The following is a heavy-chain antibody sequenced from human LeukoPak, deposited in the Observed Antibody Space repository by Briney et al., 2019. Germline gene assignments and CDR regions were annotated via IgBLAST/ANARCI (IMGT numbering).Heavy chain of an antibody. CDR3: ASYSGWYGDDAFDI. CDR1: GGSISSYY. D-gene: IGHD6-19*01. Sequence: PSETLSLTCTVSGGSISSYYWSWIRQPPGKGLEWIGYIYYSGSTNYNPSLKSRVTISVDTSKNQFSLKLSSVTAADTAVYYCASYSGWYGDDAFDIWGQGTMVTVSS. J-gene: IGHJ3*02. CDR2: IYYSGST. V-gene: IGHV4-59*08.